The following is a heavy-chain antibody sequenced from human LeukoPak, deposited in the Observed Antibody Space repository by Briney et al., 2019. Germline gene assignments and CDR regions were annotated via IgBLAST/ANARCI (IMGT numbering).Heavy chain of an antibody. CDR1: GGSISSYY. CDR3: ARDAVSGTPAFDV. V-gene: IGHV4-59*01. J-gene: IGHJ3*01. D-gene: IGHD1-14*01. Sequence: SGTLSLTCTVSGGSISSYYWSWIRQPPGPGLEWIEKMHHSSRTNYKHSLKSRVTISVDTSKNQFSLKLTSVTAADTAVYYCARDAVSGTPAFDVWGQGTMVTVSS. CDR2: MHHSSRT.